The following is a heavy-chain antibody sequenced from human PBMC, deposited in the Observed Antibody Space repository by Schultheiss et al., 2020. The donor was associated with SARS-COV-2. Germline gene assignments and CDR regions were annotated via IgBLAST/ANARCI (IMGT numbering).Heavy chain of an antibody. CDR2: ISYDGSNK. V-gene: IGHV3-30*03. D-gene: IGHD2/OR15-2a*01. Sequence: GGSLRLSCAASGFTFSSYGMHWVRQAPGKGLEWVAVISYDGSNKYYADSVKGRFTISRDNSKNTLYLQMSSLRAEDTAVYFCAPNSLNPLQYWGQGTLVTVSS. CDR1: GFTFSSYG. J-gene: IGHJ4*02. CDR3: APNSLNPLQY.